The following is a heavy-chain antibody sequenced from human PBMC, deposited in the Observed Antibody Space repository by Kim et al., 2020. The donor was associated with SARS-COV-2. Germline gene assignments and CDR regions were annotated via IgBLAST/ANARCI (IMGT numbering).Heavy chain of an antibody. CDR2: ISNAGGVT. V-gene: IGHV3-74*01. D-gene: IGHD2-15*01. Sequence: GGSLRLSCAASGFRSSNYYVNWVRQRPGKGLEWVSRISNAGGVTNYADSVRGRFTMSRDSAENTVYLQMNSLSADDTAVYFCARGIFRDGFDVWGQGTTVCVSS. CDR3: ARGIFRDGFDV. J-gene: IGHJ6*02. CDR1: GFRSSNYY.